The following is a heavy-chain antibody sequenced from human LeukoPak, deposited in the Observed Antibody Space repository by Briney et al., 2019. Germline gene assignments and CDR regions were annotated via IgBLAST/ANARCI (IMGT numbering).Heavy chain of an antibody. CDR2: ISGSGDST. V-gene: IGHV3-23*01. CDR3: AKTRPLDSSSWSHGDY. CDR1: GFTFSSYA. Sequence: GGYLRLSCAASGFTFSSYAMSWVRQAPGKGLEWVSAISGSGDSTYYGDSVKGRFTISRDNSKNTLYLQMNSLRAEDTAVYYCAKTRPLDSSSWSHGDYWGQGTLVTVSS. J-gene: IGHJ4*02. D-gene: IGHD6-13*01.